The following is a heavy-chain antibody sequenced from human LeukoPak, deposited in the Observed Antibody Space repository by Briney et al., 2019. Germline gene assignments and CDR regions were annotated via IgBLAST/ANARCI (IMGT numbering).Heavy chain of an antibody. CDR2: ISWNSGSI. Sequence: PGGSLRLSCAASGFTFDDYAMHWVRQAPGKGLEWVSGISWNSGSIGYADSVKGRFTISRDNAKNSLYLQMNSLRAEDTAVYYCARDFTGSGSYFFFDYWGQGTLVTVSS. V-gene: IGHV3-9*01. D-gene: IGHD3-10*01. CDR3: ARDFTGSGSYFFFDY. J-gene: IGHJ4*02. CDR1: GFTFDDYA.